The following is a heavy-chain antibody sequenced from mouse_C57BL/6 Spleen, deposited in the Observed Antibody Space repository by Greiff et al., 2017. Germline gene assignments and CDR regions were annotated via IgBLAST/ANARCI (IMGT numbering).Heavy chain of an antibody. V-gene: IGHV14-3*01. D-gene: IGHD1-1*01. CDR3: ARGITTVVAHYYAMDY. Sequence: VQLQQSGAELVRPGASVKLSCTASGYNIKNTYMHWVKQRPEQGLEWIGRIDPANGNTKYAPKFQGKATITADTSSNTAYLQLSSLTSEDTAIYYCARGITTVVAHYYAMDYWGQGTSVTVSS. CDR2: IDPANGNT. CDR1: GYNIKNTY. J-gene: IGHJ4*01.